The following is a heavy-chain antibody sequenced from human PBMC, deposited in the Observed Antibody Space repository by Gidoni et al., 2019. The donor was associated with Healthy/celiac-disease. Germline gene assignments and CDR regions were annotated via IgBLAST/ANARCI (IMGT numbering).Heavy chain of an antibody. CDR1: GYSFTSYG. Sequence: EVQLVQSGAQVMKPGESLRISWRGLGYSFTSYGISWGRQMPGKGLEWMGRIDPSDSYTNDSPSFQGHVTISADKTTSTAYLQWSSLKASDTAMYYCATIGSGYSSSWYFGYFDYWGQGTLVTVSS. CDR2: IDPSDSYT. D-gene: IGHD6-13*01. CDR3: ATIGSGYSSSWYFGYFDY. J-gene: IGHJ4*02. V-gene: IGHV5-10-1*03.